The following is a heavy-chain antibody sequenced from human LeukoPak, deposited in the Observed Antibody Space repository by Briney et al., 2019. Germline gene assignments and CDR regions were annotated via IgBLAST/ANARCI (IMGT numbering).Heavy chain of an antibody. Sequence: QSGGSLRLSCAASGFTVSSNYMNWVRQAPGKGLEWVSVIYGGGNIYYADSVKGRFTISRDNSKNTLYLQMNSLRAEDTAVYYCAKGGPYYDILTGYYIPEYYFDYWGQGTLVTVSS. D-gene: IGHD3-9*01. J-gene: IGHJ4*02. CDR2: IYGGGNI. V-gene: IGHV3-53*01. CDR3: AKGGPYYDILTGYYIPEYYFDY. CDR1: GFTVSSNY.